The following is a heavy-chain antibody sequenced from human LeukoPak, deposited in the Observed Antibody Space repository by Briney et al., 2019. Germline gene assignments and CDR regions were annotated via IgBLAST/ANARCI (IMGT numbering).Heavy chain of an antibody. CDR1: GFTFSSYW. Sequence: GGSLRLSCAASGFTFSSYWMHWVRQAPGKGLVWVSRINGDGSSTDYADSVKGRSTISRDNAKNTLYLQMNSLRAEDTAVYYCARDSASGSYYLHWGQGTLVTVSS. CDR3: ARDSASGSYYLH. CDR2: INGDGSST. J-gene: IGHJ4*02. V-gene: IGHV3-74*01. D-gene: IGHD3-10*01.